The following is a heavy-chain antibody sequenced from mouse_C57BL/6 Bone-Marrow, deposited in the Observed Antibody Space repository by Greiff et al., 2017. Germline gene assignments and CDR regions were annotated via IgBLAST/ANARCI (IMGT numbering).Heavy chain of an antibody. CDR1: GFTFSSYA. CDR3: ARVYAMDY. CDR2: ISDGGSYT. Sequence: DVHLVESGGGLVKPGGSLKLSCAASGFTFSSYAMSWVRQTPEKRLEWVATISDGGSYTYYPDNVKGRFTISRDNAKNNLYLQMSHLKSEDTAMYYCARVYAMDYWGQGTSVTVSS. J-gene: IGHJ4*01. V-gene: IGHV5-4*01.